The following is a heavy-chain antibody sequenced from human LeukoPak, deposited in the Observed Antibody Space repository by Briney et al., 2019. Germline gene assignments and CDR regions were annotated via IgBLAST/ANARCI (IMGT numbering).Heavy chain of an antibody. CDR2: IYYSGST. CDR3: ARGPENWFDP. J-gene: IGHJ5*02. V-gene: IGHV4-59*01. Sequence: PSETLSVIRTVSGGSISSYYWSWIRQPPGKGLEWIGYIYYSGSTNYNPSLKSRVTISVDTSKNHFSLTLSSVTAADPAVYYCARGPENWFDPWGQGTLGTVSS. CDR1: GGSISSYY.